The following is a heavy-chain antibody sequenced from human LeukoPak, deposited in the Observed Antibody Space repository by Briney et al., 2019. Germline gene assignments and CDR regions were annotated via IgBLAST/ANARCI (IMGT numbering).Heavy chain of an antibody. Sequence: PGGSLRLSCAASGFTFSIYWMSWVRQAPGNGLEWVANIKQDGSEKYYVDSVKGRFTISRDNAKNSLYLQMNSLRAEDTAVYYCARQGYKVDYWGQGTLVTVSS. V-gene: IGHV3-7*03. CDR3: ARQGYKVDY. CDR2: IKQDGSEK. D-gene: IGHD5-18*01. CDR1: GFTFSIYW. J-gene: IGHJ4*02.